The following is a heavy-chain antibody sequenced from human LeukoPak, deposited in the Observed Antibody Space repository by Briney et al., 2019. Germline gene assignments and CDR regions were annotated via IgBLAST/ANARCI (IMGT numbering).Heavy chain of an antibody. CDR2: IYYSGST. CDR1: GGSISSGGYY. V-gene: IGHV4-31*03. D-gene: IGHD3-16*01. CDR3: ARVMYRNDWGFDY. Sequence: SQTLSLTCTVSGGSISSGGYYWSWIRQHPGKGLEWIGYIYYSGSTYYNPSLKSRVTISADTSKNQFSLKLSSVTAADTAVYYCARVMYRNDWGFDYWGQGTLVTVSS. J-gene: IGHJ4*02.